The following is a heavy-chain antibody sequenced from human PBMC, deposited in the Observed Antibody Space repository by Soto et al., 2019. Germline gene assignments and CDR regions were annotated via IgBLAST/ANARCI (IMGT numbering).Heavy chain of an antibody. CDR3: ASGGSTVTREFDY. J-gene: IGHJ4*02. CDR2: INPNSGDT. D-gene: IGHD4-17*01. Sequence: QVQLVQSGAEVKKPGASVKVSCKASGYTFTGFFIHWVRQAPGQGLEWMGWINPNSGDTEYAQNFQGWVTRTRDTSISTAYMELSRLRSDDTAIYYCASGGSTVTREFDYWGQGTLVSVSS. CDR1: GYTFTGFF. V-gene: IGHV1-2*04.